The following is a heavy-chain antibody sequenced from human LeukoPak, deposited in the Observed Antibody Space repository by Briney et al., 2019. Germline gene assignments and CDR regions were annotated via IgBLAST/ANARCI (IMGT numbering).Heavy chain of an antibody. CDR3: ARVGGYYGAKFDY. J-gene: IGHJ4*02. CDR2: IYTSGST. Sequence: SETLSLTCTVSGGSISSGSYYWSWIRQPAGKGLEWIGRIYTSGSTNYNPSLKSRVTMSVDTSKNQFSLKLSSVTAADTAMYYCARVGGYYGAKFDYWGQGTLVTVSS. V-gene: IGHV4-61*02. CDR1: GGSISSGSYY. D-gene: IGHD3-16*01.